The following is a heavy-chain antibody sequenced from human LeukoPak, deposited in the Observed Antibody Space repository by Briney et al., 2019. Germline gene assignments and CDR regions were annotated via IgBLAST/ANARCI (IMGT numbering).Heavy chain of an antibody. V-gene: IGHV1-69*13. D-gene: IGHD6-13*01. CDR2: IIPIFGTA. CDR3: AKDRLGGGWQGIAAAGNDY. J-gene: IGHJ4*02. CDR1: GGTFSSYA. Sequence: ASVKVSCKASGGTFSSYAISWVRQAPGQGLEWMGGIIPIFGTANYAQKFQGRVTITADESTSTAYMELSSLRSEDTAVYYCAKDRLGGGWQGIAAAGNDYWGQGTLVTVSS.